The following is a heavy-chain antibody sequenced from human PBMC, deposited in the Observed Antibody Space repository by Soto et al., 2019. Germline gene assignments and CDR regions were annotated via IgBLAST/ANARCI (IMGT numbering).Heavy chain of an antibody. J-gene: IGHJ3*02. Sequence: SVKVSCKASGGTFSSYAISWVRQAPGQGLEWMGGIIPIFGTANYAQKFQGRVTITADESTSTAYMELSSLRSEDTAVYYCARDLHSSSWYDAFDIWGQGTMVTVSS. CDR2: IIPIFGTA. CDR1: GGTFSSYA. V-gene: IGHV1-69*13. CDR3: ARDLHSSSWYDAFDI. D-gene: IGHD6-13*01.